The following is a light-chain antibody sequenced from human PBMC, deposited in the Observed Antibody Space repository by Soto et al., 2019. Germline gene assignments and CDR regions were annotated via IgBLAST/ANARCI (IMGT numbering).Light chain of an antibody. CDR3: QQYNNYPWT. J-gene: IGKJ1*01. Sequence: DIQMTQSPSTLSASVGDRVSITCRASQSIISCLAWYQQKPGKAPKLLIYDASSLESGVPSRFSGSGSGTEFTLTISSVEPDDFATYYCQQYNNYPWTFGQGTKVEIK. V-gene: IGKV1-5*01. CDR1: QSIISC. CDR2: DAS.